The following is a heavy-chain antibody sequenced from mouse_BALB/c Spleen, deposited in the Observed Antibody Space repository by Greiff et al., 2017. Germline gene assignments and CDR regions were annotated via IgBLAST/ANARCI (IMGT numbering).Heavy chain of an antibody. CDR3: ARDPYGNYAY. V-gene: IGHV5-9-4*01. CDR2: ISSGGSYT. CDR1: GFTFSSYA. Sequence: EVKLVESGGGLVKPGGSLKLSCAASGFTFSSYAMSWVRQSPEKRLEWVAEISSGGSYTYYPDTVTGRFTISRDNAKNTLYLEMSSLRSEDTAMYYCARDPYGNYAYWGQGTLVTVSA. J-gene: IGHJ3*01. D-gene: IGHD2-10*02.